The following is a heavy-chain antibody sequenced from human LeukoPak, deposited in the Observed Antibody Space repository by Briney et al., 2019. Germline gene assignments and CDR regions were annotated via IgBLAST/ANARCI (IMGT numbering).Heavy chain of an antibody. D-gene: IGHD3-16*02. CDR2: INAGNGNT. CDR1: GYTFTSYA. J-gene: IGHJ4*02. CDR3: ARTYYDYVWGSYRYTGYFDY. V-gene: IGHV1-3*01. Sequence: GASVKVSCKASGYTFTSYAMHWVRQAPGQRLEWMGWINAGNGNTKYSQKFQGRVIITRDTSASTAYMELSSLRSEDTAVYYCARTYYDYVWGSYRYTGYFDYWGQGTLVTVSS.